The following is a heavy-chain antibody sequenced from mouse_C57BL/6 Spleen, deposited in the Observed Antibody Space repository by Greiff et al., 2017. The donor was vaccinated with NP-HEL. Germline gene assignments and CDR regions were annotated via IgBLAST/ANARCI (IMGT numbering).Heavy chain of an antibody. CDR1: GYSITSGYY. J-gene: IGHJ3*02. V-gene: IGHV3-6*01. CDR2: ISYDGSN. D-gene: IGHD2-1*01. CDR3: ASGAIYYGKG. Sequence: EVKLQQSGPGLVKPSQSLSLTCSVTGYSITSGYYWNWIRQFPGNKLEWMGYISYDGSNNYNPSLKNRISITRDTSKNQFFLKLNSVTTEDTATYYCASGAIYYGKGWGQGTLVTVSA.